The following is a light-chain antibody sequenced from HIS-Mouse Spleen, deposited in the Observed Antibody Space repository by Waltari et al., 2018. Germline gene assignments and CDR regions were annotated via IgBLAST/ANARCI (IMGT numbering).Light chain of an antibody. Sequence: QSALTQPASVSGSPGQSITISCTGTSSDVGGYNYVSWYQQHPGKAPKLMIYEVSNRPSGVSNRCSGFKAGNTASLTISGLQAEDEADYYCSSYTSSSTLGVFGGGTKLTVL. J-gene: IGLJ2*01. CDR3: SSYTSSSTLGV. CDR2: EVS. V-gene: IGLV2-14*01. CDR1: SSDVGGYNY.